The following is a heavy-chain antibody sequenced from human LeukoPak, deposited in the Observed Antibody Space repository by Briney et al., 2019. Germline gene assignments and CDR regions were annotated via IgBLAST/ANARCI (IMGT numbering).Heavy chain of an antibody. J-gene: IGHJ4*02. CDR2: IYHGGST. CDR3: ARGLRGYSYGSFDY. V-gene: IGHV4-30-2*01. Sequence: PSETLSLTCAVSGGSISSGGYSWSWIRQPPGKGLEWIGYIYHGGSTYYNPSLKSRVTISVDRSKNQFSLKLSSVTAADTAVYYCARGLRGYSYGSFDYWGQGTLVTVSS. D-gene: IGHD5-18*01. CDR1: GGSISSGGYS.